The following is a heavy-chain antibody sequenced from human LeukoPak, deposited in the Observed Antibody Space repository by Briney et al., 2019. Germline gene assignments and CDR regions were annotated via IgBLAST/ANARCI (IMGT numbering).Heavy chain of an antibody. J-gene: IGHJ4*02. D-gene: IGHD5-18*01. V-gene: IGHV3-64*01. CDR2: ISSNGGST. CDR1: GFTFSHHG. CDR3: ARGRGYSYQPFDY. Sequence: PGGSLRLSCAASGFTFSHHGMHWVRQAPGKGLEYVSAISSNGGSTYYANSVKGRFTISRDNSKNTLYLQMGSLRAEDMAVYYCARGRGYSYQPFDYWGQGTLVTVPS.